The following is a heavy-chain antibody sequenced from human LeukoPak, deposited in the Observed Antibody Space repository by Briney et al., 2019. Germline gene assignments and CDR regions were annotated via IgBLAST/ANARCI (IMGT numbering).Heavy chain of an antibody. CDR2: IYSTGST. D-gene: IGHD2/OR15-2a*01. CDR1: GGFISGYY. Sequence: SETLSLTCSVSGGFISGYYWTWIRQPPGKRLEWLGYIYSTGSTNYNPSLKSRIAISVDTSKNHFSLRLSSVTAADTAVYYCAGLLGPPYYSSYYMDVWGSGTTVTVSS. V-gene: IGHV4-59*13. CDR3: AGLLGPPYYSSYYMDV. J-gene: IGHJ6*03.